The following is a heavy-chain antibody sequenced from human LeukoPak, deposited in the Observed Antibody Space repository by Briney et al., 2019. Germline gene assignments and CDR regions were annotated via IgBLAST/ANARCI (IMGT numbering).Heavy chain of an antibody. V-gene: IGHV1-2*02. CDR2: TNPNSGGT. CDR3: ARELELRLYWFDP. Sequence: GASVKVSCKASGYTFTGYYMHWVRQAPGQGLEWMGWTNPNSGGTNYAQKFQGRVTMTRDTSISTAYMELSRLRSDDTAVYYCARELELRLYWFDPWGQGTLVTVSS. D-gene: IGHD1-7*01. CDR1: GYTFTGYY. J-gene: IGHJ5*02.